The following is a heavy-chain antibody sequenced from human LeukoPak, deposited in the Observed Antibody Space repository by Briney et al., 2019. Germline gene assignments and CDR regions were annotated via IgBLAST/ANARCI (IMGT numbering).Heavy chain of an antibody. CDR3: ARGGAVAATGAFDI. CDR2: INWNGGST. V-gene: IGHV3-20*04. J-gene: IGHJ3*02. CDR1: GFTVSSNY. Sequence: TGGSLRLSCAASGFTVSSNYMSWVRQAPGKGLEWVSGINWNGGSTGYADSVKGRFTISRDNAKNSLYLQMNSPGAEDTALYYCARGGAVAATGAFDIWGQGTMVTVSS. D-gene: IGHD6-19*01.